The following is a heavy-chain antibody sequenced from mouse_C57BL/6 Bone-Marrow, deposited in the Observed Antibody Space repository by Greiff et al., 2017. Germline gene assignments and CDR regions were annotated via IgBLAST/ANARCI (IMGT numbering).Heavy chain of an antibody. CDR2: IYPGDGDT. J-gene: IGHJ4*01. V-gene: IGHV1-80*01. CDR1: GYAFSSYW. CDR3: ARGPTVVDYYAVDY. D-gene: IGHD1-1*01. Sequence: QVQLQQSGAELVKPGASVKISCKASGYAFSSYWMNWVKQRPGKGLEWIGQIYPGDGDTNYNGKFKGKATLTADKSSSTAYMQLSSLTSEDSAVYFCARGPTVVDYYAVDYWGQGTSVTVSS.